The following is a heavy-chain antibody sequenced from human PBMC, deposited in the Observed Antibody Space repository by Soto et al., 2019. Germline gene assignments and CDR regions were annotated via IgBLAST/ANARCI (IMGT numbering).Heavy chain of an antibody. CDR1: GYSLTNIW. CDR3: ASSVLVTSTMNYFDL. D-gene: IGHD2-8*02. J-gene: IGHJ4*02. CDR2: IDPGDSVN. V-gene: IGHV5-10-1*04. Sequence: PGESLKLSCKGSGYSLTNIWIHWVRQMPGKGLEWMGRIDPGDSVNTYNPSFLGQVTISADKSIKTTYLQWSSLKASDTAIYFCASSVLVTSTMNYFDLWGQGTLVTVSS.